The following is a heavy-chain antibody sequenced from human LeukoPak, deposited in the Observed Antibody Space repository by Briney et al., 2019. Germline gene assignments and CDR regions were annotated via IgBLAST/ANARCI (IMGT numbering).Heavy chain of an antibody. J-gene: IGHJ4*02. CDR3: AREGSLYGYHSFDS. Sequence: GGSLRLSCAASGFTFSDAWMTWVRQAPGKGLEWVGRIKPAKTHGATADYGAPVKGNFTIARDDSTDRLFLQMNSLETEDTAVYFCAREGSLYGYHSFDSWGQGTLVTVST. CDR2: IKPAKTHGATA. CDR1: GFTFSDAW. D-gene: IGHD5-18*01. V-gene: IGHV3-15*01.